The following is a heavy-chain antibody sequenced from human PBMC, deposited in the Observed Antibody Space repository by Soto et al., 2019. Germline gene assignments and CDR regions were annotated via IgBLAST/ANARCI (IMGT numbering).Heavy chain of an antibody. Sequence: GGSLRLSCAASGFIFNIYSMNLVRQAPGKGLEWVSYITRSSSDIYFADSVKGRFTISRDNAKNSLYLQMNSLRDEDTGVYYCGVNYPYYYGMDVWGQGTTVTVSS. V-gene: IGHV3-48*02. CDR2: ITRSSSDI. CDR3: GVNYPYYYGMDV. CDR1: GFIFNIYS. J-gene: IGHJ6*02.